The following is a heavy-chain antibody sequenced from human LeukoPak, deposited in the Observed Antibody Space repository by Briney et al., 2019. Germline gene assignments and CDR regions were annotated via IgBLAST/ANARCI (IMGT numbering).Heavy chain of an antibody. D-gene: IGHD2-21*02. V-gene: IGHV3-7*02. CDR1: RFTFGSYW. Sequence: PGGSLRLSCAASRFTFGSYWMSWVRQTPGKGLEWVANIKQDGSEKYCVDSVKGRFTISRDNAKNSLFLQMNSLRADDTAVYHCMMSLTALYYYGLDVWGQGTTVTVSS. CDR3: MMSLTALYYYGLDV. CDR2: IKQDGSEK. J-gene: IGHJ6*02.